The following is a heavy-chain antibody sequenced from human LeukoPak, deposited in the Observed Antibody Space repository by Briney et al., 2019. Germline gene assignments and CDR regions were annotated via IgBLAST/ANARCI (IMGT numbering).Heavy chain of an antibody. D-gene: IGHD4-17*01. CDR1: GFTFTSYG. CDR3: ASLLGVTTDFDY. V-gene: IGHV3-30*03. Sequence: GGSLRLSCSASGFTFTSYGMHWVRQAPGKGLEWVAVISYDGSNKYYADSVKGRFTISRDNSKNTLYLQMNSLRAEDTAVYYCASLLGVTTDFDYWGQGTLVTVSS. CDR2: ISYDGSNK. J-gene: IGHJ4*02.